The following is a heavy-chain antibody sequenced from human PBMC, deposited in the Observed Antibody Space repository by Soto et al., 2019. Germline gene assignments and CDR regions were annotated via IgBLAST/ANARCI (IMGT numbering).Heavy chain of an antibody. CDR1: GFTLRNYW. Sequence: GGSLRLSCVASGFTLRNYWMAWVRQTPGKGLEFVANIRQDGDEINYVDSVKGRFTISRDNAKNSLFLQMNSLRADDTAVYYCARDILSGGAYPDSWGQGTKVTVSS. J-gene: IGHJ5*01. CDR3: ARDILSGGAYPDS. D-gene: IGHD3-10*01. CDR2: IRQDGDEI. V-gene: IGHV3-7*01.